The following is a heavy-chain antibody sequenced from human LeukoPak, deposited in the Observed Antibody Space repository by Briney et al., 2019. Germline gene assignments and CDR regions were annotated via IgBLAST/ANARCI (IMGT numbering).Heavy chain of an antibody. CDR1: GFTFSSHG. CDR2: IRSDGSSN. D-gene: IGHD5-12*01. V-gene: IGHV3-30*02. J-gene: IGHJ4*02. CDR3: AKEGGASRFDY. Sequence: GGSLRLSCAASGFTFSSHGMHWVRQAPGKGLEWVTFIRSDGSSNYYGDSVKGRFTLSRDNSKNTLYLQMNSLRAEDTAVYYCAKEGGASRFDYWGQGTLVTVSS.